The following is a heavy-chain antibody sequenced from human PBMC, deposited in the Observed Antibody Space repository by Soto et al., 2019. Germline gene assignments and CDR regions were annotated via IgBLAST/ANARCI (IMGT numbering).Heavy chain of an antibody. V-gene: IGHV3-23*01. CDR3: AKDAKILDWLPTSYYFDF. CDR2: ISRSGNST. J-gene: IGHJ4*02. D-gene: IGHD3-9*01. Sequence: EVQVLESGGGLAQPGRSRRLSCAVSGLSFSSYAMTWVRQSPGKGLEWVSSISRSGNSTYSADSVRGRFTISRDNSKNTLYLRMNSLRAEDTAVYYCAKDAKILDWLPTSYYFDFWGQGTLVTVSS. CDR1: GLSFSSYA.